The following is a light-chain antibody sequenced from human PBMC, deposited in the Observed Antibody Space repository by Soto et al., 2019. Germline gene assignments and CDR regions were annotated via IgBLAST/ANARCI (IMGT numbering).Light chain of an antibody. J-gene: IGKJ5*01. V-gene: IGKV1-39*01. Sequence: DIQMTQSPSSLSASVGDRVTITCRASQPISTFLNWYQQSTGKAPRLLIYDASTLHSGVPSRFSGSGSGTHFTLTISSLRPEDVATYYCQHSYNTPWTFGQGTRLEIK. CDR3: QHSYNTPWT. CDR2: DAS. CDR1: QPISTF.